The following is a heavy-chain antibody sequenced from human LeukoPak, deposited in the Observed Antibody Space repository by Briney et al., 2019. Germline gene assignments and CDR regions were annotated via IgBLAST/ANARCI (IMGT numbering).Heavy chain of an antibody. CDR1: VYTFPIYG. J-gene: IGHJ4*02. Sequence: ASVKVSFKASVYTFPIYGIIRVRQAPGQELGWMGYIVPDSGGADYDQKFQGRVTMTRDKSISTVYMELSSLRSDDTAVYYCSTKDNYSSGAIFGKYWGQGTLVTVSS. CDR3: STKDNYSSGAIFGKY. CDR2: IVPDSGGA. V-gene: IGHV1-2*02. D-gene: IGHD2-15*01.